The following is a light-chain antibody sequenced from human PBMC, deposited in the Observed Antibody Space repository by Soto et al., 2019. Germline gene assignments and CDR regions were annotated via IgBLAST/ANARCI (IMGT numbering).Light chain of an antibody. V-gene: IGLV4-69*01. Sequence: QPVLTQSPSASASLGASVKLTCTLSSGHSNYAIAWHQQQPEKGPRYLMKLNRDGSHSKGDGIPNRFSGSSSGAERYLTISSLRAEDAADYSCQTWGTGIVIFGGGTKLTVL. CDR2: LNRDGSH. J-gene: IGLJ2*01. CDR3: QTWGTGIVI. CDR1: SGHSNYA.